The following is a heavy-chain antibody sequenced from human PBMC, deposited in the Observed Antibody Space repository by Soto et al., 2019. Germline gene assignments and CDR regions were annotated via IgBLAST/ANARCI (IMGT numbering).Heavy chain of an antibody. CDR3: AYLGY. Sequence: SDTPSLTCTLSGDSSSTPRYYWSWIRQPPGKGLEWIGYIYYSGSTYYNPSLKSRVTISVDTSKNQFSLKLSSVTAADTAVYYCAYLGYWGQGTLVTVS. V-gene: IGHV4-30-4*02. CDR2: IYYSGST. J-gene: IGHJ4*02. CDR1: GDSSSTPRYY.